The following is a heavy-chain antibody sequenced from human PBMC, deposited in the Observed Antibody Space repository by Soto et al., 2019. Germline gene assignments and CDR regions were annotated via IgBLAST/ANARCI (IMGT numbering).Heavy chain of an antibody. J-gene: IGHJ4*02. CDR3: AKSLRYFDWLLPNYFDY. CDR2: ISGSGGST. CDR1: GFTFSSYA. Sequence: EVQLLESGGGLVQPGGSLRLSCAASGFTFSSYAMSWVRQAPGKGLEWVSAISGSGGSTYYADFVKGRFTISRDNSKNTLYLQMNSLRAEDTAVYYCAKSLRYFDWLLPNYFDYWGQGTLVTVSS. V-gene: IGHV3-23*01. D-gene: IGHD3-9*01.